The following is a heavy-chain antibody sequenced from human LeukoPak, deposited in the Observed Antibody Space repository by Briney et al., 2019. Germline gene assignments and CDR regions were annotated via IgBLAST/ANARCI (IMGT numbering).Heavy chain of an antibody. CDR2: INPSGGST. CDR3: ARALKGNYYSGSGTYRWFAP. V-gene: IGHV1-46*03. CDR1: GYTFTSYY. J-gene: IGHJ5*02. Sequence: ASVKVSCKASGYTFTSYYMHWVRQAPGQGLEWMGIINPSGGSTSYAQKFQGRVTITTNTSISTAYMELSNLRSEDTAVYYCARALKGNYYSGSGTYRWFAPWGQGTLVTVSS. D-gene: IGHD3-10*01.